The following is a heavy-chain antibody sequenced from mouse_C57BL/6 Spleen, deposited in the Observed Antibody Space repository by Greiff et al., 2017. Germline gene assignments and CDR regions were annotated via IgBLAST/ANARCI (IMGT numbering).Heavy chain of an antibody. D-gene: IGHD1-1*01. V-gene: IGHV1-80*01. CDR1: GYAFSSYW. CDR2: IYPGDGDT. CDR3: ASGSSDWYFDV. J-gene: IGHJ1*03. Sequence: QVQLQQSGAELVKPGASVKISCKASGYAFSSYWLNWVKQRPGKGLGWIGQIYPGDGDTNYNGKFKGKATLTADKSSSTAYMQLSSLTSEDSAVYFCASGSSDWYFDVWGTGTTVTVSS.